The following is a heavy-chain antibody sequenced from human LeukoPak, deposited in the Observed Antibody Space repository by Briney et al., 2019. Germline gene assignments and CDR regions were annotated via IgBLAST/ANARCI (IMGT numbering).Heavy chain of an antibody. CDR1: GFTFSSYG. D-gene: IGHD6-6*01. J-gene: IGHJ6*02. Sequence: GRSLRLSCAASGFTFSSYGMHWVRQAPGKGLEWVAVISYDGSNKYYADSVKGRFTTSRDNSKNTLYLQMNSLRAEDTAVYYCAKLGGKEQLVHYGMDVWGQGTTVTVSS. CDR3: AKLGGKEQLVHYGMDV. CDR2: ISYDGSNK. V-gene: IGHV3-30*18.